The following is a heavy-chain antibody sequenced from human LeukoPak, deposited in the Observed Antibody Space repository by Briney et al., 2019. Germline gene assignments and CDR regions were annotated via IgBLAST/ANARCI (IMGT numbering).Heavy chain of an antibody. J-gene: IGHJ5*02. V-gene: IGHV3-43D*03. CDR3: AKDIHIGPGSGWPES. Sequence: PGGSLRLSCVGSGFTFGEYGMHWVRQVPGKGLEWVSHITWDGGSTYYAGSVKGRFTISRDNSKNSLYLQMNSLGAEDTALYYCAKDIHIGPGSGWPESWGQGTLVTVSS. CDR2: ITWDGGST. D-gene: IGHD6-19*01. CDR1: GFTFGEYG.